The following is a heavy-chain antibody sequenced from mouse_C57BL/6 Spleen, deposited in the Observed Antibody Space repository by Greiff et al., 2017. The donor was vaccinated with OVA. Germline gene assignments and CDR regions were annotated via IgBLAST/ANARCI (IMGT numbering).Heavy chain of an antibody. J-gene: IGHJ2*01. CDR1: GYTFTSYW. D-gene: IGHD1-1*01. CDR3: ARAGCSYYFDN. Sequence: QVQLQQPGAELVLPGASVKLSCTASGYTFTSYWMHWVQQRPGQGLEWIGEIDPSDSYSNYNQKFKGKSTLTVDKSSSTAYMQLSSLASEDSAVYYCARAGCSYYFDNWGQGTTRTVSS. CDR2: IDPSDSYS. V-gene: IGHV1-69*01.